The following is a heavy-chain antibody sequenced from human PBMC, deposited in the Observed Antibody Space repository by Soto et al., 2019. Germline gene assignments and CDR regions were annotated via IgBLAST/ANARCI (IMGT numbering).Heavy chain of an antibody. J-gene: IGHJ4*02. CDR3: VRVLSGTSLFDY. V-gene: IGHV4-59*01. D-gene: IGHD1-26*01. CDR1: GGAIISDY. Sequence: SETLSLTCTVSGGAIISDYWSWIRQPPGKGLEWIGYISYSGSTNYNPSLKSLATISVDTSKNQFSLKLSSVTAADTAVYYCVRVLSGTSLFDYWGQGTLVTVSS. CDR2: ISYSGST.